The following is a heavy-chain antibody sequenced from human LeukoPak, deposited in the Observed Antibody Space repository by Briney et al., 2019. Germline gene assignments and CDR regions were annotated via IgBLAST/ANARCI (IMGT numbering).Heavy chain of an antibody. CDR3: ARDNGDYGGYGMDV. D-gene: IGHD4-17*01. CDR1: GFTVNSNY. V-gene: IGHV3-53*01. CDR2: IYSGGST. J-gene: IGHJ6*02. Sequence: GGSLRLSCAASGFTVNSNYMNWVRQAPGKGLEWVSVIYSGGSTFHTDSVKGRFTISRDNSKNTLYLQMNSLRAEDTAVYYCARDNGDYGGYGMDVWGQGTTVTVS.